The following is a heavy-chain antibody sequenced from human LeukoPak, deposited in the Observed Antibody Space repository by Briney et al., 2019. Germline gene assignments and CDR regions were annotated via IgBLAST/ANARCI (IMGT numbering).Heavy chain of an antibody. V-gene: IGHV3-23*01. CDR2: ISGSGGST. CDR3: AKDIAAAVIVGWFDP. D-gene: IGHD6-13*01. Sequence: GGSLRLSCAASGFTFSSYGMSWVRQAPGKGLEWVSAISGSGGSTYYADSVKGRFTISRDNSKNTLYLQMNSLRAEDTAVYYCAKDIAAAVIVGWFDPWGQGTLVTVSS. J-gene: IGHJ5*02. CDR1: GFTFSSYG.